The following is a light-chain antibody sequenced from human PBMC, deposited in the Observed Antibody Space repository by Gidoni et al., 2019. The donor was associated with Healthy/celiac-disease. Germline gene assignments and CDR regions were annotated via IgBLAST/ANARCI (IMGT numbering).Light chain of an antibody. CDR3: QQYGSSPLT. Sequence: EIVLTQSPGTLYLSPGERATLSCRASHSVSSSYLAWYQQKPGQAPRLLIYGASSWATGIPDRFSGSGSGTDFTLTISRLEPEDFAVYYCQQYGSSPLTFGQGTKVEIK. CDR2: GAS. V-gene: IGKV3-20*01. CDR1: HSVSSSY. J-gene: IGKJ1*01.